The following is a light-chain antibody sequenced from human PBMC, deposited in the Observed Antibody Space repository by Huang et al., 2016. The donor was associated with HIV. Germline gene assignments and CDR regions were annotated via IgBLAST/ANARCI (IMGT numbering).Light chain of an antibody. J-gene: IGKJ3*01. Sequence: DIQMTQSPSSLSASVGDRVIITCRASQSISSYLNWYQQQPGKAPNLLIYAASSLQSGVPSRFSDSGSGTDFTLTIRSLQPEDFATYYCQQSYSNTFTFGAGTKVDVK. CDR2: AAS. V-gene: IGKV1-39*01. CDR3: QQSYSNTFT. CDR1: QSISSY.